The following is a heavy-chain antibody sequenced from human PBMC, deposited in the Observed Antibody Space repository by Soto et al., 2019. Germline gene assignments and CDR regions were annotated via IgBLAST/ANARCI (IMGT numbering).Heavy chain of an antibody. CDR1: GGSISSYY. CDR2: IYYSGST. J-gene: IGHJ3*02. CDR3: AREGSVGAFDI. D-gene: IGHD6-6*01. Sequence: SETLSLTCTVSGGSISSYYWSWIRQPPGKGLEWIGYIYYSGSTNYNPSLKSRVTISVDTSKNQFSLKLSSVTAADTAVYYCAREGSVGAFDIWGQGIMVTVSS. V-gene: IGHV4-59*01.